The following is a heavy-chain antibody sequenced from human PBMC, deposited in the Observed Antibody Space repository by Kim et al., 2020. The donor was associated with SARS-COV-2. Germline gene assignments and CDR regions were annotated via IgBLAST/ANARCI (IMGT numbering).Heavy chain of an antibody. CDR2: ISYDGSNK. Sequence: GGSLRLSCAASGFTFSSYAMHWVRQAPGKGLEWVAVISYDGSNKYYADSVKGRFTISRDNSKNTLYLQMNSLRAEDTAVYYCARDGRSKFDYWGQGTLVTVSS. CDR3: ARDGRSKFDY. V-gene: IGHV3-30*04. D-gene: IGHD4-4*01. CDR1: GFTFSSYA. J-gene: IGHJ4*02.